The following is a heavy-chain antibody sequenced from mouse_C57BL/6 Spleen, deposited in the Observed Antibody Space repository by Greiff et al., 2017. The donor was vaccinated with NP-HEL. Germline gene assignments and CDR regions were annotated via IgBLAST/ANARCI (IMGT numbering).Heavy chain of an antibody. V-gene: IGHV1-72*01. CDR2: IDPNSGGT. J-gene: IGHJ2*01. CDR1: GYTFTSYC. D-gene: IGHD2-12*01. Sequence: VQLQQPGPELVKPGASVKLSCKASGYTFTSYCMHWVKQRPGRGLEWIGSIDPNSGGTKYNEKFKSKATLTVDKPSSTAYMQLSSLTSEDSAVYCCARQGAFTTGYWGQGTTLTVSS. CDR3: ARQGAFTTGY.